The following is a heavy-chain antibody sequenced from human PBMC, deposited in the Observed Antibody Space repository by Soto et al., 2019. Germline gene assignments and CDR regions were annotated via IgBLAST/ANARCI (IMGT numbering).Heavy chain of an antibody. D-gene: IGHD3-10*01. CDR1: ADTFTSYY. J-gene: IGHJ5*02. V-gene: IGHV1-46*01. Sequence: ASVKVSCKSPADTFTSYYINSMRQAPGQGLERMGIINPNGGSTRYAQKFQGRVNLTRDTPARTVYMEMRNLRSDDTALYFCARSSGGVYGIIIGGTNWFGPWGQRTLVTVSA. CDR3: ARSSGGVYGIIIGGTNWFGP. CDR2: INPNGGST.